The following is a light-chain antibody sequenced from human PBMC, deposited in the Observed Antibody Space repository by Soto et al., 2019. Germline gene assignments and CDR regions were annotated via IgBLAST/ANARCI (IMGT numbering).Light chain of an antibody. V-gene: IGKV1-33*01. CDR3: QQYDNSLYT. CDR2: DAS. Sequence: DIQMTQSPSSLSASVGDRVTITCQASQDISNYLNWYQQKPGKAPKLLIYDASYLETGVPSRFSGSGSGTDFTFTISSLQPEDIATYYCQQYDNSLYTFGQGTKLEIK. J-gene: IGKJ2*01. CDR1: QDISNY.